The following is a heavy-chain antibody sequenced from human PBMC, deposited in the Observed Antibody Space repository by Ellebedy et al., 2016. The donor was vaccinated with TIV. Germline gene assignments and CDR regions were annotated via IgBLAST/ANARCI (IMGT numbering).Heavy chain of an antibody. CDR2: ISYDGSNK. CDR1: GFTFSSYA. J-gene: IGHJ6*03. D-gene: IGHD3-3*01. Sequence: GGSLRLSXAASGFTFSSYAMHWVRQAPGKGLEWVAVISYDGSNKYYADSVKGRFTISRDNSKNTLYLQMNSLRAEDTAVYYCAREIRSWVGVDLKYMDVWGKGTTVTVSS. V-gene: IGHV3-30-3*01. CDR3: AREIRSWVGVDLKYMDV.